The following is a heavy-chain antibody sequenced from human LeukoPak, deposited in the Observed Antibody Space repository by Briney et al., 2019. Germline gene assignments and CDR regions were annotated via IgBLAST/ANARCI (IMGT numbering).Heavy chain of an antibody. D-gene: IGHD6-13*01. Sequence: PSETLSLTCTVSGGSIISYYWSWIRQPPGKGLEWIGYTHSSGSTSYSPSLKSRVTFSVDTSKNHFSLKVTSMTAADTGVYYCARSLPGAIGAADFWGQGTLVTVSA. V-gene: IGHV4-59*01. CDR1: GGSIISYY. CDR3: ARSLPGAIGAADF. CDR2: THSSGST. J-gene: IGHJ4*02.